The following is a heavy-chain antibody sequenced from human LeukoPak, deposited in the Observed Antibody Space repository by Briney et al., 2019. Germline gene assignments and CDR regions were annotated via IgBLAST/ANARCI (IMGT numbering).Heavy chain of an antibody. CDR2: IYHSGST. V-gene: IGHV4-38-2*02. J-gene: IGHJ4*02. D-gene: IGHD3-22*01. CDR1: GGSISSYY. Sequence: SETLSLTCTVSGGSISSYYWSWIRQPPGKGLEWIGSIYHSGSTYYNPSLKSRVTISVDTSKNQFSLKLSSVTAADTAVYYCAREPYYYDSSGDGFWGQGTLVTVSS. CDR3: AREPYYYDSSGDGF.